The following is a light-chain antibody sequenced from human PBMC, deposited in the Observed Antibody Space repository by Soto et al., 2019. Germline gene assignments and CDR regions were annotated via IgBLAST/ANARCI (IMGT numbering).Light chain of an antibody. CDR1: QSVLYSSNNENH. V-gene: IGKV4-1*01. Sequence: DIVMTQSPDSLAVSLGERATINCKPSQSVLYSSNNENHLAWYQQRPGQPPKLLISWASTRESGVPDRFSGSGSGTDFTLTISSLQAEDVAVYYCQQYYSTPPYTFGQGTKLEI. CDR2: WAS. CDR3: QQYYSTPPYT. J-gene: IGKJ2*01.